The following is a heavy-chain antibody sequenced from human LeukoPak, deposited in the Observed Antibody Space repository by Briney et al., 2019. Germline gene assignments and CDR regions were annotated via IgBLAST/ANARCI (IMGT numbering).Heavy chain of an antibody. Sequence: ASVKVSCKASGYTFTTYYMHWVRQAPGQGLEWMGIINPNGGSTSYAQTLQGRVTMARDTSTSTVYMELSSLRSEDTAVYYCARGMLGRDGYNSDYWGQGTLVTVSS. J-gene: IGHJ4*02. D-gene: IGHD5-24*01. CDR3: ARGMLGRDGYNSDY. V-gene: IGHV1-46*04. CDR2: INPNGGST. CDR1: GYTFTTYY.